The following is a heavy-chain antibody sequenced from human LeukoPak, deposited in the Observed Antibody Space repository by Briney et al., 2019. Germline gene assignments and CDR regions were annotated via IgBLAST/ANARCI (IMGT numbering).Heavy chain of an antibody. V-gene: IGHV4-39*07. D-gene: IGHD5-18*01. CDR2: IYYSGST. CDR3: ARDPGYSYGQDYFDY. J-gene: IGHJ4*02. CDR1: GGSISSSSYY. Sequence: SETLSLTCTVSGGSISSSSYYWGWIRQPPGKGLEWIGSIYYSGSTNYNPSLKSRVTISVDTSKNQFSLKLSSVTAADTAVYYCARDPGYSYGQDYFDYWGQGTLVTVSS.